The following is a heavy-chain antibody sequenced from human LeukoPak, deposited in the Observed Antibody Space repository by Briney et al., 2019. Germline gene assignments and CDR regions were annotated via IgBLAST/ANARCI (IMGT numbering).Heavy chain of an antibody. J-gene: IGHJ4*02. CDR3: TTGLHGEGFFFDY. CDR2: IKNKLDGGTT. V-gene: IGHV3-15*01. CDR1: GFTFSNAW. Sequence: PGGSLRLSCAASGFTFSNAWMSWVRQAPGKGLEWVGLIKNKLDGGTTEYAAPVKGRFSISRDDSENTLYLQMNSLKTEDTAVYYCTTGLHGEGFFFDYWGQGTLVTVSS.